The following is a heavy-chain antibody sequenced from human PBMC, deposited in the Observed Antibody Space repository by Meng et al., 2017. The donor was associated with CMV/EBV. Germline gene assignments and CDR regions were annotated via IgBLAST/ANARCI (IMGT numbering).Heavy chain of an antibody. V-gene: IGHV3-74*01. D-gene: IGHD4-17*01. J-gene: IGHJ4*02. Sequence: GESLKISCAASGFTFSSYWMHWVRQAPGKGLVWVSRINSDGSSTSYADSVKGRFTISRDNAKNTLYLQMNSLRAEYTAVYYCVTQYGYWGQGTLVTVSS. CDR1: GFTFSSYW. CDR2: INSDGSST. CDR3: VTQYGY.